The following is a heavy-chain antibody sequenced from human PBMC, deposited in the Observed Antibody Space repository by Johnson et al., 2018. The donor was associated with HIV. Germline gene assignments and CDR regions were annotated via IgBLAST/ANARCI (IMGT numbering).Heavy chain of an antibody. CDR3: ARVIDQYFDSILDDAFDI. CDR1: GFSFNDYG. J-gene: IGHJ3*02. D-gene: IGHD3-22*01. Sequence: VQLVESGGSVVRPGGSLRLSCAASGFSFNDYGMNWVRQVPGKGLEWVSGINWNGDSIGYVDSVKGRFTISRDNAKNSLYLQMNSLRDEDTAVYYCARVIDQYFDSILDDAFDIWGQGTLVTVSS. CDR2: INWNGDSI. V-gene: IGHV3-20*04.